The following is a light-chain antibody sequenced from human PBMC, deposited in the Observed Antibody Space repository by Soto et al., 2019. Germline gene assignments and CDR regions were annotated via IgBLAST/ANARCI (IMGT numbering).Light chain of an antibody. Sequence: DIQMTQSPSSLSASVGDRLTITCRASQSISTYLNWYQHKPGKAPKLLIYAATILQSGVPSGFSGSGSGTDFTLTISSLQPEDFATYYCQQSYSSPWTFGQGTKVEIK. CDR3: QQSYSSPWT. CDR2: AAT. CDR1: QSISTY. V-gene: IGKV1-39*01. J-gene: IGKJ1*01.